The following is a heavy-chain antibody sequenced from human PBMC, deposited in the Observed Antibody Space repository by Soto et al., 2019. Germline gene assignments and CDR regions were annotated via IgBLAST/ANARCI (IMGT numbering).Heavy chain of an antibody. J-gene: IGHJ3*02. Sequence: ASVKVSCKASGYTFTSCTIQWMRQAPGQRLEWMGWINAYNGNTKYAQKLQGRVTMTRDTSTSTAYMELRSLRSDDTAVYYCARDADRNHDAFDIWGQGTMVTVSS. CDR3: ARDADRNHDAFDI. CDR2: INAYNGNT. V-gene: IGHV1-18*01. CDR1: GYTFTSCT.